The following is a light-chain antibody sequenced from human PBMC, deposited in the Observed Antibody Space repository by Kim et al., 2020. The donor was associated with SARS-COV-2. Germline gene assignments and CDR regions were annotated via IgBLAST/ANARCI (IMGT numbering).Light chain of an antibody. CDR2: HDS. J-gene: IGLJ1*01. CDR3: QVWDGSTDHYV. V-gene: IGLV3-21*04. Sequence: APGWAARIPCAGNNIGSKDVRSYQQRGGQAPVLVISHDSDRPSEIPDRFSGSNSGNTDTLTISRVEGGDEADYYCQVWDGSTDHYVFGTGTKVTVL. CDR1: NIGSKD.